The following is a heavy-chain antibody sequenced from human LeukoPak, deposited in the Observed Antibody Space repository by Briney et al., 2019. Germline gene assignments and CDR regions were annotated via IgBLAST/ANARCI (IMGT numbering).Heavy chain of an antibody. D-gene: IGHD2-2*01. CDR2: INHSGST. CDR3: AREGRTSSPPGYGMDV. Sequence: SETLSLTCAVYGGSFSGYYWSWIRQPPGKGLEWIGEINHSGSTNYNPSLKSRVTISVDTSKNQFSLKLSSVTAADTAVYYCAREGRTSSPPGYGMDVWGQGTTVTVS. CDR1: GGSFSGYY. J-gene: IGHJ6*02. V-gene: IGHV4-34*01.